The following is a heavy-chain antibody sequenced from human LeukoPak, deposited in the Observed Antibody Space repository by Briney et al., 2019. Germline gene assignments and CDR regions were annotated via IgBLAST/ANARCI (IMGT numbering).Heavy chain of an antibody. Sequence: GASVKVSCKASGYTFTGYYMHWVRQAPGQGLEWMGRFNPHSGGTSYAQKFQGRVTMTRDTSISTAYMELSSLTSDDTAVYYCARELSTTVTSPIXYWGQXTLVTV. CDR2: FNPHSGGT. CDR1: GYTFTGYY. V-gene: IGHV1-2*06. J-gene: IGHJ4*02. CDR3: ARELSTTVTSPIXY. D-gene: IGHD4-17*01.